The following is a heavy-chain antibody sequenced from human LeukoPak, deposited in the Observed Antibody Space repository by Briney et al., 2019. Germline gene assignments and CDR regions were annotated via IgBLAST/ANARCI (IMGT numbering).Heavy chain of an antibody. Sequence: ASVKVSCKVSGYTLTELSMHWVRQAPGKGLEWMGGFDPEDGETIYAQKFQGRVTMTEDTSTDTASMELSSLRSEDTAVYYCATALGSGSTINNYYYYYGMDVRGQGTTVTVSS. D-gene: IGHD1-26*01. CDR3: ATALGSGSTINNYYYYYGMDV. CDR2: FDPEDGET. CDR1: GYTLTELS. V-gene: IGHV1-24*01. J-gene: IGHJ6*02.